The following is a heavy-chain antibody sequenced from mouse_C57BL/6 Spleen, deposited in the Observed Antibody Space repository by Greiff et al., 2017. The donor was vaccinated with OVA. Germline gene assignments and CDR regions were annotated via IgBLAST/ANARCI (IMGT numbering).Heavy chain of an antibody. CDR3: TRWGGYPSWFAY. V-gene: IGHV1-15*01. CDR1: GYTFTDYE. D-gene: IGHD2-14*01. CDR2: IDPETGGT. J-gene: IGHJ3*01. Sequence: VKVVESGAELVRPGASVTLSCKASGYTFTDYEMHWVKQTPVHGLEWIGAIDPETGGTAYNQKFKGKAILTADKSSSTAYMELRSLTSEDSAVYYCTRWGGYPSWFAYWGQGTLVTVSA.